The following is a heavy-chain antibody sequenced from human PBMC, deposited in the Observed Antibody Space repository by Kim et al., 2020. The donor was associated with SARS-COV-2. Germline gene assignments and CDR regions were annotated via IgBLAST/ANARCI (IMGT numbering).Heavy chain of an antibody. J-gene: IGHJ4*02. Sequence: YADSGQGRFTISRDNAKNTLYLQLNSLRAEDTAVYYCAIVASKLRFLNFEYWGQGTLVTVSP. D-gene: IGHD3-3*01. V-gene: IGHV3-23*01. CDR3: AIVASKLRFLNFEY.